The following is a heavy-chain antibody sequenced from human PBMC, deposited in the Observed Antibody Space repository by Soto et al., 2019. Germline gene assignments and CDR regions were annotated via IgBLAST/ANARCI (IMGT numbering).Heavy chain of an antibody. CDR2: ISYSSSMI. Sequence: GGSLRLSCAASGFTFSTSSMSWVRQAPGKGLEWVSYISYSSSMIYYAHSVKGRFTISRDNAKNSLYLQMNSLGDEDTAVYYCARDYRSTIFGVVIRNYFGVDVWGQGNTVNVS. J-gene: IGHJ6*02. D-gene: IGHD3-3*01. CDR3: ARDYRSTIFGVVIRNYFGVDV. CDR1: GFTFSTSS. V-gene: IGHV3-48*02.